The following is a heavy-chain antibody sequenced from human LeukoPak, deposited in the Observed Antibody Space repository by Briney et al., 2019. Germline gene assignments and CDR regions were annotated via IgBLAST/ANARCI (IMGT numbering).Heavy chain of an antibody. J-gene: IGHJ4*02. CDR3: ARPRVAMSPFDY. CDR2: IYPGDSDT. V-gene: IGHV5-51*01. CDR1: GYSFTSYW. D-gene: IGHD5-12*01. Sequence: GESLQISCKGSGYSFTSYWIGWVRPMPGKGLEWMGIIYPGDSDTRYSPSFQGQVTISADKSISTAYLQWSSLEASDTAMYYCARPRVAMSPFDYWGQGTLVTVSS.